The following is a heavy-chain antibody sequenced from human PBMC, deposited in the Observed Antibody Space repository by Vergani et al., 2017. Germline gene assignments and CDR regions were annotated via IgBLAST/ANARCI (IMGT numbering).Heavy chain of an antibody. Sequence: QVQLQQWGAGLLKPSETLSLTCAVYGGSFSDYYWSWIRQSPGKGLEWIGEINHSGSTNYNPSLKSRVTISVDTSKNQFSLKLSSVTAADTAVYYCARSLMAAAGRDDYWGQGTLVTVSS. CDR3: ARSLMAAAGRDDY. CDR2: INHSGST. J-gene: IGHJ4*02. D-gene: IGHD6-13*01. CDR1: GGSFSDYY. V-gene: IGHV4-34*01.